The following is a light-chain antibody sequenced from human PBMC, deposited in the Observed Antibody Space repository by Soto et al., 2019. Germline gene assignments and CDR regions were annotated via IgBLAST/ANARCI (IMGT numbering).Light chain of an antibody. CDR1: QSVSSR. V-gene: IGKV3-15*01. Sequence: EIVITQSPPTLTESPGARVTLSCRASQSVSSRLAWYQQKPGQSPRLLIYGASTRATGIPARFSGSGSGTEFTLTSSSLQSEDFGIYYCHQYNNLWTFDQGTKVDI. CDR3: HQYNNLWT. CDR2: GAS. J-gene: IGKJ1*01.